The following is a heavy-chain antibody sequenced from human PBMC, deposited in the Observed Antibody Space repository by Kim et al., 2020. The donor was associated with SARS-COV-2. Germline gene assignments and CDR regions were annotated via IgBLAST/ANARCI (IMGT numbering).Heavy chain of an antibody. CDR2: INTNTGNP. D-gene: IGHD3-9*01. Sequence: ASVKVSCKASGYTFTSYAMNWVRQAPGQGLEWMGWINTNTGNPTYAQGFTGRFVFSLDTSVSTAYLQISSLKAEDTAVYYCARDPYDILTGYSGVNWFDPRGQGTLVTVSS. V-gene: IGHV7-4-1*02. J-gene: IGHJ5*02. CDR3: ARDPYDILTGYSGVNWFDP. CDR1: GYTFTSYA.